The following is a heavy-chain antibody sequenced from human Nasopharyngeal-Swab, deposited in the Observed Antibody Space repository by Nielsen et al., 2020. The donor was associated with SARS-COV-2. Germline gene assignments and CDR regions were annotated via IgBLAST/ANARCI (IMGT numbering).Heavy chain of an antibody. Sequence: GESLKISCAASGFTFSIHWMSWVRQAPGKGLEWVAHIKEDGSEKFYVDSVRGRFTISRDNAKNSLYLQMKSLRTEDTAVYYCVRDNSGWLNWFHPWGQGTLVTVSS. CDR1: GFTFSIHW. V-gene: IGHV3-7*01. J-gene: IGHJ5*02. CDR3: VRDNSGWLNWFHP. D-gene: IGHD6-19*01. CDR2: IKEDGSEK.